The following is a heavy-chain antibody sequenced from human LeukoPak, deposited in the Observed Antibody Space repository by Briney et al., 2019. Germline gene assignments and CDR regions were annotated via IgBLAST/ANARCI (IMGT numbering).Heavy chain of an antibody. CDR2: INQDGSEK. D-gene: IGHD3-22*01. CDR1: GFTFDDYW. CDR3: ARESQSAYYFDSSGYEDAFDI. V-gene: IGHV3-7*01. J-gene: IGHJ3*02. Sequence: PGGSLRLSCGASGFTFDDYWMSWVRQAPGQGLEWVANINQDGSEKYYLDSAKGRFTISRDNARNSLYLQVNSLRAEDTAVYYCARESQSAYYFDSSGYEDAFDIWGQGTMVTVSS.